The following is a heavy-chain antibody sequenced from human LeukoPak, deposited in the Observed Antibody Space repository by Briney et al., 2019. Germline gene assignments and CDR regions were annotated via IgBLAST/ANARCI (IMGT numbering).Heavy chain of an antibody. V-gene: IGHV7-4-1*02. Sequence: ASVKVSCKASGGTFSSYAISWVRQAPGQGLEWMGWINTNTGNPTYAQGFTGRFVFSLDTSVSTAYLQISSLKAEDTAVYYCARDYRFGARRGYSGYDLDYWGQGTLITVSS. CDR3: ARDYRFGARRGYSGYDLDY. CDR2: INTNTGNP. D-gene: IGHD5-12*01. CDR1: GGTFSSYA. J-gene: IGHJ4*02.